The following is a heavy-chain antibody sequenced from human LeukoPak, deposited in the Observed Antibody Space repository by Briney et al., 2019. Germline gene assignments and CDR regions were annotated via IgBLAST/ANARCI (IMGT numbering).Heavy chain of an antibody. D-gene: IGHD2-15*01. J-gene: IGHJ3*02. CDR3: ARMRVPTTGALDI. V-gene: IGHV3-48*02. CDR1: GFTFITYT. Sequence: GGSLRLSCAASGFTFITYTMIWARQAPGKGLEWVSSISSSSSTKYYADSVKGRFTISRDNANNSLYLQVASLRDEDTAIYYCARMRVPTTGALDIWGPGTMVAVSS. CDR2: ISSSSSTK.